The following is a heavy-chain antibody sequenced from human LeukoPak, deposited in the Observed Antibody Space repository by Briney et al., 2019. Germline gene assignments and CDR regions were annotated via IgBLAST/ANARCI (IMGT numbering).Heavy chain of an antibody. D-gene: IGHD6-13*01. V-gene: IGHV4-39*07. J-gene: IGHJ3*02. CDR3: ARGRRSWVALGAFDI. CDR1: GGSISSSSYY. CDR2: IYYSGST. Sequence: SETLSLTCTVSGGSISSSSYYWGWIRQPPGKGLEWIGSIYYSGSTYYKPSLKSRVTISVDTSKNQFSLKLSSVTAADTAVYYCARGRRSWVALGAFDIWGQGTMVTVSS.